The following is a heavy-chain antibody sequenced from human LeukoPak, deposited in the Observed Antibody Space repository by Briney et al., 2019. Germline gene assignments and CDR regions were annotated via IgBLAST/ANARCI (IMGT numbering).Heavy chain of an antibody. CDR3: ARQRVPLVLNWFDP. Sequence: PSETLSLTCTVSGGSISSYYWSWIRQPPGKGLEWIGYIYYSGSTNYNPSLKSRVTISVDTSKNQFSLKLSSVTAADTAVYYCARQRVPLVLNWFDPWGQGTLVTVSS. CDR2: IYYSGST. V-gene: IGHV4-59*01. J-gene: IGHJ5*02. CDR1: GGSISSYY. D-gene: IGHD3-10*01.